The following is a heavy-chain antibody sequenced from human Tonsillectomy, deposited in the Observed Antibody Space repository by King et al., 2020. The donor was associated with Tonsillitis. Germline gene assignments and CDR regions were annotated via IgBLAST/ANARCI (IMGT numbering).Heavy chain of an antibody. V-gene: IGHV3-21*01. D-gene: IGHD6-19*01. CDR2: ISSSSSYI. CDR1: GFTFSSYS. J-gene: IGHJ4*02. CDR3: ARGEYSSGWVEKKARDY. Sequence: VQLVESGGGLVKPGGSLRLSCAASGFTFSSYSMNWVRQAPGKGLEWVSSISSSSSYIYYADSVKGRFTISRDNAKNSLYLQMNRLRAEDTAVYYCARGEYSSGWVEKKARDYWGQGTLVTVSS.